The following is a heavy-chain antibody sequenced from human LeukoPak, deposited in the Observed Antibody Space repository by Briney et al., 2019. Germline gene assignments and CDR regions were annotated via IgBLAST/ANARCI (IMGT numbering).Heavy chain of an antibody. V-gene: IGHV3-23*01. CDR1: GFTFSNYA. J-gene: IGHJ4*02. Sequence: PGGSLRLSCAASGFTFSNYAMSWVRQAPGMGLEWVSSISSYGGSTYYADFVKGRFTISRDNSKDMFYLQMNSLRVEDTAVYYCAKDPQHDYGDSYEDYWGQGTLVTVSS. CDR2: ISSYGGST. CDR3: AKDPQHDYGDSYEDY. D-gene: IGHD4-17*01.